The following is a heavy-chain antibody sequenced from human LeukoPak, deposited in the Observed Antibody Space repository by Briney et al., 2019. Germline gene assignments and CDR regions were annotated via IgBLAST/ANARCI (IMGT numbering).Heavy chain of an antibody. J-gene: IGHJ4*02. CDR3: ARYSGTYRDY. V-gene: IGHV3-21*01. Sequence: GGSLRLSCAASGFTFNRNWMSWVRQAPGKGLEWVSSISSSSTYIFYADSVKGRFAISRDNAKNSLYLQMSSLRAEDTAVYYCARYSGTYRDYWGQGTLVTVSS. CDR2: ISSSSTYI. CDR1: GFTFNRNW. D-gene: IGHD1-26*01.